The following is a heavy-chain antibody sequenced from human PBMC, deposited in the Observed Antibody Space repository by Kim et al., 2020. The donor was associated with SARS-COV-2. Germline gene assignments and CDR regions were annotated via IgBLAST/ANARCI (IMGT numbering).Heavy chain of an antibody. CDR1: GFTFSSYA. CDR2: ISGSGGST. D-gene: IGHD3-22*01. Sequence: GGSLRLSCAASGFTFSSYAMSWVRQAPGKGLEWVSAISGSGGSTYYADSVKGRFTISRDNSKNTLYLQMNSLRAEDTAVYYCAKRQEWDYYDSSGYYYYYGMDVWGQGTTVTVSS. CDR3: AKRQEWDYYDSSGYYYYYGMDV. V-gene: IGHV3-23*01. J-gene: IGHJ6*02.